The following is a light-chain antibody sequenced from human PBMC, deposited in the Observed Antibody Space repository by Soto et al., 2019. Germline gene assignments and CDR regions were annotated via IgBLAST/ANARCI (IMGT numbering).Light chain of an antibody. J-gene: IGKJ1*01. Sequence: EIVLTQSPATLSLSPGERATLSCRASQSVSSYLAWYQQKPGQAPRLLIFGATTRATGVPARFSGSGSGTEFTLTISSLQSEDFAVYYCQQYNNGWSFGQGTKVDIK. CDR3: QQYNNGWS. CDR2: GAT. CDR1: QSVSSY. V-gene: IGKV3-15*01.